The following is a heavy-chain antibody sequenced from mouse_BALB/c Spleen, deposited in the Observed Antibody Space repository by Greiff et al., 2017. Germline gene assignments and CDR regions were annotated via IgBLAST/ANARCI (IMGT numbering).Heavy chain of an antibody. V-gene: IGHV1-9*01. CDR1: GYTFSSYW. D-gene: IGHD2-14*01. CDR2: ILPGSGST. Sequence: VQLQQSGAELMKPGASVKISCKATGYTFSSYWIEWVKQRPGHGLEWIGEILPGSGSTNYNEKFKGKATFTADTSSNTAYMQLSSLTSEDSAVYYCARLAFYRYDGMDYWGQGTLVTVSS. J-gene: IGHJ4*01. CDR3: ARLAFYRYDGMDY.